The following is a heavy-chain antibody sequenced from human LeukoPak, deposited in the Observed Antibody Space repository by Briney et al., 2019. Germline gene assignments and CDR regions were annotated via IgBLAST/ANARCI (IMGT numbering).Heavy chain of an antibody. CDR3: ASGGTAAAGINY. V-gene: IGHV3-23*01. CDR2: ISGSGGST. CDR1: GFTFSSYA. D-gene: IGHD6-13*01. Sequence: GGSLRLSCAASGFTFSSYAMSWVRQAPGKGLEWVSAISGSGGSTYYADSVKGRFTISRDNSKNTLYLQMDSLRADDTAVYYCASGGTAAAGINYWGQGTLVTVSS. J-gene: IGHJ4*02.